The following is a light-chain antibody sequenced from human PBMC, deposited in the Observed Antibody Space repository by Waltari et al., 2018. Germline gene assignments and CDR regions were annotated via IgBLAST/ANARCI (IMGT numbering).Light chain of an antibody. CDR1: SGQRSNT. CDR3: QTGGHGTWV. V-gene: IGLV4-69*01. J-gene: IGLJ3*02. CDR2: VNSDGSH. Sequence: QLVVTQSPSASASLGASVKLTCTLSSGQRSNTTAWLQQQPEKGPRYLMKVNSDGSHSRGDEIPDRFSGSSSGAERHLTISSLQAEDEADYYCQTGGHGTWVFGGGTKLTVL.